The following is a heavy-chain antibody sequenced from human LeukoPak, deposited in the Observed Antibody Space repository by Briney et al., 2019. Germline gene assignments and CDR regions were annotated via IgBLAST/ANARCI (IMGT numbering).Heavy chain of an antibody. J-gene: IGHJ5*02. CDR3: ARDRRIAARGQRCFDP. Sequence: GASGTVSCKASGYTFTGYYMHWVRQAPGQGLEWMGWINPNSGGTNYAQKFQGRVTMTRDTSISTAYMELSRPRSDDTAVYYCARDRRIAARGQRCFDPWGQGTLVTVSS. CDR2: INPNSGGT. D-gene: IGHD6-6*01. V-gene: IGHV1-2*02. CDR1: GYTFTGYY.